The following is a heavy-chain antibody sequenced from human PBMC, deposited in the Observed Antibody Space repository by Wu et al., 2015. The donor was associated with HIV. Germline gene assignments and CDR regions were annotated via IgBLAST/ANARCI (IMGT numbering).Heavy chain of an antibody. CDR2: INPDSGDT. Sequence: QVQLVQSGTEMKKSGASVKVSCKTSGYTFTAYYIHWVRQAPGRGLEWIGWINPDSGDTKICPRHFRVEQNRDKRDTSTNTINLVNWPIYNRTTRATYYCARKIGSFNLFWRNFYMDNLGQRDHGHR. J-gene: IGHJ6*03. D-gene: IGHD3-3*01. CDR3: ARKIGSFNLFWRNFYMDN. V-gene: IGHV1-2*02. CDR1: GYTFTAYY.